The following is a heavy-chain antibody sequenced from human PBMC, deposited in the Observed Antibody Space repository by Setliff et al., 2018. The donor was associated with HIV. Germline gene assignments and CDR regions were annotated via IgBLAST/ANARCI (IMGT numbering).Heavy chain of an antibody. CDR3: ASQYYYGSGSYLHYGMDV. D-gene: IGHD3-10*01. J-gene: IGHJ6*02. CDR1: GGSISSGSYY. Sequence: SETLSLTCTISGGSISSGSYYWSWIRQPAGKGLEWIGRIYTSGSTNYNPSLKSRVTISVDTSKNQFSLKLSSVTAADTAVYYCASQYYYGSGSYLHYGMDVWGQGTTVTVSS. V-gene: IGHV4-61*02. CDR2: IYTSGST.